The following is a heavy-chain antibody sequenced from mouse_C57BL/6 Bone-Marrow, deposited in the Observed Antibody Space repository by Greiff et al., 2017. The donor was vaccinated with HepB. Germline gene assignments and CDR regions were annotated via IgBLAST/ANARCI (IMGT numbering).Heavy chain of an antibody. D-gene: IGHD1-1*01. CDR3: ARVNTGVSGYFDV. Sequence: EVQLVESGGGLVKPGGSLKLSCAASGFTFSSYAMSWVRQTPEKRLEWVATISDGGSYTYYPDNVKGRFTISRDNAKNNLYLQMSHLKSEDTAMYYCARVNTGVSGYFDVWGTGTTVTVSS. CDR1: GFTFSSYA. J-gene: IGHJ1*03. CDR2: ISDGGSYT. V-gene: IGHV5-4*01.